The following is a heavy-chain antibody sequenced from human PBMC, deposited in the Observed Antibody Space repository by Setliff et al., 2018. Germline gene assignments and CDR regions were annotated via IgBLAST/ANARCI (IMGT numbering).Heavy chain of an antibody. CDR2: IYSGDRNT. V-gene: IGHV3-23*05. D-gene: IGHD3-3*01. CDR3: AKSPHDFWSGRVFFDY. CDR1: GDSFSDYY. J-gene: IGHJ4*01. Sequence: ETLSLTCAAYGDSFSDYYWSWVRQAPGKGLEWVSTIYSGDRNTFYTDSVQGRFTISRDNHKNTLYLQMNSLRVEDTAIYYCAKSPHDFWSGRVFFDYWGQGILVTVSS.